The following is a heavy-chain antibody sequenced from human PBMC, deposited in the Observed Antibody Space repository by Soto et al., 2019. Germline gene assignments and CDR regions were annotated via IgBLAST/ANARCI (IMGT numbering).Heavy chain of an antibody. D-gene: IGHD3-22*01. V-gene: IGHV4-30-2*01. CDR3: ARTCYYYDSSGYYYDRGVFDI. CDR2: IYHSGST. Sequence: QLQLQESGSGLVKPSQTLSLTCAVSGGSISSGGYSWSWIRQPPGKGLEWIGYIYHSGSTYYNPSLRSRVTISVDRSKNQFSLKLSSVTAADTAVYYCARTCYYYDSSGYYYDRGVFDIWGQGTMVTVSS. J-gene: IGHJ3*02. CDR1: GGSISSGGYS.